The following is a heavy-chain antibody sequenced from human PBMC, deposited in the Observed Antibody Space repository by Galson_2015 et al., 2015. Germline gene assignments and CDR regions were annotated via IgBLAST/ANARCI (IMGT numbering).Heavy chain of an antibody. D-gene: IGHD6-19*01. V-gene: IGHV3-48*02. CDR3: ARDLLYSSGWDGDY. J-gene: IGHJ4*02. CDR1: GFTFSSYS. Sequence: SLRLSCAASGFTFSSYSMNRVRQAPGKGLEWVSYISSSSSTIYYADSVKGRFTISRDNAKNSLYLQMNSLRDEDTAVYYCARDLLYSSGWDGDYWGQGTLVTVSS. CDR2: ISSSSSTI.